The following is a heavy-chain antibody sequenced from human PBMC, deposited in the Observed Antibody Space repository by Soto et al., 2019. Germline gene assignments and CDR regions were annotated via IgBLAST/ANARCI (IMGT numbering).Heavy chain of an antibody. D-gene: IGHD6-6*01. V-gene: IGHV1-18*04. Sequence: QVQVVQSGAEVKRPGASVKVSCKASGDTFTSNGISWVRQAPGQGLEWLAWISIYNGNTQYAQKVQGRVSMTTDTSTNTAYKELRSLRSDDTAVYYCARAPGSSSRPLVFDYWGQGTLVTVSA. CDR3: ARAPGSSSRPLVFDY. CDR2: ISIYNGNT. J-gene: IGHJ4*02. CDR1: GDTFTSNG.